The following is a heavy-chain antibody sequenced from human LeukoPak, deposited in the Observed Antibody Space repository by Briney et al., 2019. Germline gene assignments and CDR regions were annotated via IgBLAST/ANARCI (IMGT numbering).Heavy chain of an antibody. Sequence: ASVKVSCKASGYTFTGYYMHWVRQAPGQGLEWMGWINPNSGGTNYAQKFQGRVTMTRDTSISTAYMELSRLRSDDTAVYYCARDRYQDSQGFDPWGQGTLVTVSS. CDR1: GYTFTGYY. CDR2: INPNSGGT. D-gene: IGHD2-2*01. J-gene: IGHJ5*02. V-gene: IGHV1-2*02. CDR3: ARDRYQDSQGFDP.